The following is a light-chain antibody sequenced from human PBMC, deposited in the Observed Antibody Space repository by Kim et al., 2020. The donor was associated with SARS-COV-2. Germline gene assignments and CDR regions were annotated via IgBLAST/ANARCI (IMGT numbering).Light chain of an antibody. CDR2: KAS. CDR1: QSISSW. CDR3: QQYNSYLGIL. V-gene: IGKV1-5*03. Sequence: DIQMTQSPSTLSASVGDRVTITCRASQSISSWLAWYQQKPGKAPKLLIYKASSLESGVPSRFSGSGSGTEFTLTISSLQPDDFATYYCQQYNSYLGILFGGGTKVDIK. J-gene: IGKJ4*01.